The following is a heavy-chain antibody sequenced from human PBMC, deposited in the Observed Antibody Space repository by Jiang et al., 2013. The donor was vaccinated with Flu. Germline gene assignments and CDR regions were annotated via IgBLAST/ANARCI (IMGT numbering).Heavy chain of an antibody. Sequence: QLLESGGGVGTAWGGSLRLSCAASGFTFSSYAMSWVRQAPGKGLEWVSAISGSGGSTYYADSVKGRFTISRDNSKNTLYLQMNSLRAEDTAVYYCAKRPPTTGTREGYYYYGMDVWGQGTTVTVSS. CDR1: GFTFSSYA. V-gene: IGHV3-23*01. CDR2: ISGSGGST. CDR3: AKRPPTTGTREGYYYYGMDV. J-gene: IGHJ6*02. D-gene: IGHD1-7*01.